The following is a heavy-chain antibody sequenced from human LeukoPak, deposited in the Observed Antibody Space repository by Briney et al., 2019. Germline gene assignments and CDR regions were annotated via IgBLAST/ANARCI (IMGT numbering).Heavy chain of an antibody. Sequence: GGSLSLSCAASGFIFGDYAMHWVRQAPGKGLDWVSGIGWNTGSIAYADSLKGRFTISRDNAKNSLYLQMNSLRADDMALYYCAKDVSLGYCSGGSCSAHFDYWGQGTLVTVSS. CDR3: AKDVSLGYCSGGSCSAHFDY. CDR2: IGWNTGSI. J-gene: IGHJ4*02. D-gene: IGHD2-15*01. V-gene: IGHV3-9*03. CDR1: GFIFGDYA.